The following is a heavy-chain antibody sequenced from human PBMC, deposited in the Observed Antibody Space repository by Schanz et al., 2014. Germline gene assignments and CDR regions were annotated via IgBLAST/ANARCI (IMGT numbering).Heavy chain of an antibody. CDR2: IRSSSTPI. CDR3: ARKMKVGVYGGKGHDSLDI. J-gene: IGHJ3*02. V-gene: IGHV3-48*03. D-gene: IGHD3-22*01. Sequence: EVQLVESGGGLVQPGGSLRLSCAASGFTFSTFAMHWVRQAPGKGPEWVSYIRSSSTPIYYADSVKGRFTISRDNAKNTLYLQMNTLRAEDTAVYYCARKMKVGVYGGKGHDSLDIWGQGTMVTVSS. CDR1: GFTFSTFA.